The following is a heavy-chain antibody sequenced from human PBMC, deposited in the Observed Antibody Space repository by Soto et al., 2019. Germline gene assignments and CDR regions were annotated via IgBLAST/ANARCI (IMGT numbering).Heavy chain of an antibody. CDR2: ITPMFGTT. CDR3: ARDQNEMVRRIKKGSSCWGLDP. D-gene: IGHD3-10*01. V-gene: IGHV1-69*01. J-gene: IGHJ5*02. CDR1: GGTFFNQA. Sequence: QVQLVQSGAEVKKPGSSLKVSCKASGGTFFNQALSWLRQAPGQGLDLMGEITPMFGTTNYAKKFQGRLSLTEDQNTNTAYKELSSLTSQDTAAYFCARDQNEMVRRIKKGSSCWGLDPWGQGTLVTVSS.